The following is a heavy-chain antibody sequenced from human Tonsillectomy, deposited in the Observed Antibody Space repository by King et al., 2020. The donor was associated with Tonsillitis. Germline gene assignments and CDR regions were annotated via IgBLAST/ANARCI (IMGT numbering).Heavy chain of an antibody. D-gene: IGHD3-16*01. V-gene: IGHV3-7*01. Sequence: VQLVESGGGLVQPGGSLRLSCAASGFTFSSYWMSWVRQAPGKGLEWVANIKQDGSEKYYVDSVKGRFTISRDNAKNSLYLQMNSLRAVDTAVYYCARDGPGGEHHYWGQGTLVTVSS. CDR3: ARDGPGGEHHY. CDR2: IKQDGSEK. CDR1: GFTFSSYW. J-gene: IGHJ4*02.